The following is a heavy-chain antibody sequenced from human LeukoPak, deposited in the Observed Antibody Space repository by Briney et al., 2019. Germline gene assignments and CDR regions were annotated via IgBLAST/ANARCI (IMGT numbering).Heavy chain of an antibody. CDR2: IYSSGST. V-gene: IGHV4-59*01. D-gene: IGHD3-16*02. CDR1: VGSIDSYY. J-gene: IGHJ5*02. Sequence: SETLSLTCSVSVGSIDSYYWSWLRQPPGKGLEWLGYIYSSGSTTYNPSLQSRVTISVDPSRNQFSLKLTSVTPADTAIYYCARAATYEYVWESYRYYDPWGQGTLVTVSS. CDR3: ARAATYEYVWESYRYYDP.